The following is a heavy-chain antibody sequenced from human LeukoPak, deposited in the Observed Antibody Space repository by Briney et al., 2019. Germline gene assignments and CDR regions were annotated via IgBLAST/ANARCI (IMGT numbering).Heavy chain of an antibody. CDR2: IYYSGTT. V-gene: IGHV4-59*01. CDR3: AREDPQTTVPEGMDV. D-gene: IGHD4-17*01. J-gene: IGHJ6*02. CDR1: GGSISYYY. Sequence: SETLSLTCTVSGGSISYYYWSWIRQSPGKGLEWIGNIYYSGTTNYNPSLKSRVTISVDTSKNQFSLQLRSVTAADTAVYYCAREDPQTTVPEGMDVWGQGTTVTVSS.